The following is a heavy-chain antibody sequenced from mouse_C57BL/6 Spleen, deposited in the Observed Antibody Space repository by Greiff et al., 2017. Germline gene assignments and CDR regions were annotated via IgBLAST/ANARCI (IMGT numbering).Heavy chain of an antibody. CDR1: GYTFTDYN. Sequence: VQLQQSGPELVKPGASVKIPCKASGYTFTDYNMDWVKQSHGKSLEWIGDINPNNGGTIYNQKFKGKATLTVDKSSSTAYMELRSLTSEDTAVYYCAREGYYGSSYYYAMDYWGQGTSVTVSS. D-gene: IGHD1-1*01. J-gene: IGHJ4*01. V-gene: IGHV1-18*01. CDR2: INPNNGGT. CDR3: AREGYYGSSYYYAMDY.